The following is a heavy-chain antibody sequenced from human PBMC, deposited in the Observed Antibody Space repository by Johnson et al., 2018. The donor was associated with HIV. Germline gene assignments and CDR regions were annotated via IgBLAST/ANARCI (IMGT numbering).Heavy chain of an antibody. Sequence: VQLVESGGGLIQPGGSLRLSCAASGFTVSSNYMSWVRQAPGKGLEWVSAISGSGGSTYYADSVKGRFTISRDNSKNTLYLQMNSLRAEDTAGYYCAKDLEIGDASWALDIWGEGTMVSVSS. V-gene: IGHV3-23*04. CDR2: ISGSGGST. CDR3: AKDLEIGDASWALDI. J-gene: IGHJ3*02. CDR1: GFTVSSNY. D-gene: IGHD2-2*01.